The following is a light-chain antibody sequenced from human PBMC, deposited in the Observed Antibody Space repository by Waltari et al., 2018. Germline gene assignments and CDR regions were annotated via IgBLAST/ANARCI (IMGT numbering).Light chain of an antibody. CDR2: NNK. V-gene: IGLV1-44*01. J-gene: IGLJ2*01. CDR3: AAWDDSLNGLV. Sequence: QPVLTQPPSASETPGPRATISCSGSSFNIRSNAVHWDQQFPGTAPKLFIYNNKQRPSGVPDRFSGSKSGTSASLAISGLQSEDEADYYCAAWDDSLNGLVFGGGTKLTVL. CDR1: SFNIRSNA.